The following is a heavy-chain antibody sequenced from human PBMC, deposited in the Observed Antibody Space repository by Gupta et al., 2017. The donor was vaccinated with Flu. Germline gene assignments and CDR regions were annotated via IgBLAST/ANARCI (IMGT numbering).Heavy chain of an antibody. Sequence: QVQLQQWGAGLLKPSETLSLTCAVYGGSFSGYYWSWIRQPPGKGLAWIGEINHSGSTNYNPSLKNRVTISVDTSKNQFSLKLSSVTAADTAVYYCARRHRYCSSTSCAPGAFDIWGQGTMVTVSS. D-gene: IGHD2-2*01. J-gene: IGHJ3*02. V-gene: IGHV4-34*01. CDR3: ARRHRYCSSTSCAPGAFDI. CDR1: GGSFSGYY. CDR2: INHSGST.